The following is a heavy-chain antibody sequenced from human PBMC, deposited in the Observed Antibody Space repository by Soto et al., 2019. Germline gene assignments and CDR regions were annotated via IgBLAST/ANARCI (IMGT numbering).Heavy chain of an antibody. V-gene: IGHV1-69*04. CDR2: IIPILGIA. D-gene: IGHD6-6*01. CDR3: AREYSSSSEPSGYYCYYMGV. Sequence: ASVKVSCKASGGTFSSYTISWVRQAPGQGLEWMGRIIPILGIANYAQKFQGRVTITADKSTSTAYMELSSLRSEDTAVYYCAREYSSSSEPSGYYCYYMGVWGKGTTVTVSS. CDR1: GGTFSSYT. J-gene: IGHJ6*03.